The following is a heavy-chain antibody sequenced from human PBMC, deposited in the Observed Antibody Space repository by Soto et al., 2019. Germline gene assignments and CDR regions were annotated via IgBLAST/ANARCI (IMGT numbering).Heavy chain of an antibody. Sequence: PSETLSLTCTVAGGSIVSHYGSWIRQPPGKGLEWIGYIYYSGSTNYNPSLKSRVTISVDTSKNQFSLKLSSVTAADTAVYYGARGNWNDMRAFDIWGQGTMVTVSS. CDR3: ARGNWNDMRAFDI. D-gene: IGHD1-20*01. J-gene: IGHJ3*02. CDR1: GGSIVSHY. CDR2: IYYSGST. V-gene: IGHV4-59*11.